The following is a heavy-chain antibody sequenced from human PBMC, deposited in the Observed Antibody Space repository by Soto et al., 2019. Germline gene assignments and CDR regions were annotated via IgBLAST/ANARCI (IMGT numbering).Heavy chain of an antibody. CDR2: ISAYNGNT. D-gene: IGHD2-2*01. Sequence: ASVKVSCKASGYTFTSYGISWARQAPGQGLEWMGWISAYNGNTNYAQKLQGRVTMTTDTSTSTAYMELRSLRSDDTAVCYCARDEGYCSSTSCPRAFDYWGQGTLVTVSS. J-gene: IGHJ4*02. CDR1: GYTFTSYG. CDR3: ARDEGYCSSTSCPRAFDY. V-gene: IGHV1-18*01.